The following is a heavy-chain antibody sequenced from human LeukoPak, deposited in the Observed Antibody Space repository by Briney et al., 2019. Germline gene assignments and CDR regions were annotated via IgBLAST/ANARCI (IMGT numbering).Heavy chain of an antibody. CDR2: IYYSGRT. V-gene: IGHV4-59*08. CDR3: ARPRTCYYDTSGPRQPFDS. Sequence: PSETLSLTCTVSGGSIRSSYWSWIRQPPGKGLEWIGYIYYSGRTNYNPSLKSRVTISVDTSKNQFSLKLSSVTAADTAVYYCARPRTCYYDTSGPRQPFDSWGQGTLVTVSS. D-gene: IGHD3-22*01. CDR1: GGSIRSSY. J-gene: IGHJ4*02.